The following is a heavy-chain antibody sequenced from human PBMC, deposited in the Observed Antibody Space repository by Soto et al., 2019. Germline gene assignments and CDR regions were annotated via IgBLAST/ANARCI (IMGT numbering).Heavy chain of an antibody. D-gene: IGHD3-3*01. J-gene: IGHJ5*02. Sequence: GGPLRLSCAASGFTFSSYAMHWVRQAPGKGLEWVAVISFDGSNKNYADSVKGRFTISRDNSKNMLYLQMNSLRPEDTAVYYCARNSLGEYDFQTAYYQGRDANWFDRWGQGTLVTVSS. CDR1: GFTFSSYA. CDR3: ARNSLGEYDFQTAYYQGRDANWFDR. V-gene: IGHV3-30*04. CDR2: ISFDGSNK.